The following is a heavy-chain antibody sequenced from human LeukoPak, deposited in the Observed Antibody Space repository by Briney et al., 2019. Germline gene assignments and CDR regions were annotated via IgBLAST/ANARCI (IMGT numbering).Heavy chain of an antibody. Sequence: GGSLRLSCAASGFIFNSYSMNWVRQAPGKGLEWVSSISGSNSYIYYADSMKGRFTISRDNAKNSLYLQMNSLRAEDTAVYYCARVVDHDYGDYYLDYWGQGTLVTVSS. J-gene: IGHJ4*02. CDR3: ARVVDHDYGDYYLDY. D-gene: IGHD4-17*01. CDR1: GFIFNSYS. CDR2: ISGSNSYI. V-gene: IGHV3-21*01.